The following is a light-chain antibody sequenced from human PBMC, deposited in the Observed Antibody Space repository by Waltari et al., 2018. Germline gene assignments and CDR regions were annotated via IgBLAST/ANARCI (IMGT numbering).Light chain of an antibody. CDR2: GNS. CDR3: QSYDSSLSGVV. CDR1: SSNIGAGYD. J-gene: IGLJ2*01. Sequence: QSVLTQPPSVSGAPGQRVTISCTRSSSNIGAGYDVQWYQQLPGTAPKLLIYGNSQRPSGVPDRFSGSKSGTSASLAITGLQAEDEADYYCQSYDSSLSGVVFGGGTKLTVL. V-gene: IGLV1-40*01.